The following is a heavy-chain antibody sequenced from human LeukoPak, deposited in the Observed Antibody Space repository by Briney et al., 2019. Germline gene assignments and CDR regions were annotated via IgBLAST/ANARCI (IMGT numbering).Heavy chain of an antibody. Sequence: SETLSLTCAVYGGSFSGYYWSWIRQPPGKGLEWIGEINHSGSTNYNPSLKSRVIISVDTSKNQFSLKLSSVTAADTAVYYCARGSPYYCSSTSCYGPISAFGYWGQGTLVTVSS. D-gene: IGHD2-2*01. CDR2: INHSGST. CDR3: ARGSPYYCSSTSCYGPISAFGY. J-gene: IGHJ4*02. CDR1: GGSFSGYY. V-gene: IGHV4-34*01.